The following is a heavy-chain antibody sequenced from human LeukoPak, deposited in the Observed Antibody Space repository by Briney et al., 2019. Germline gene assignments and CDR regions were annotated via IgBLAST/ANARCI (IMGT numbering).Heavy chain of an antibody. J-gene: IGHJ1*01. CDR2: IASDGSST. CDR3: AKSRSSWAEYFQH. CDR1: GFTFSSYW. Sequence: GGSLRLSCAASGFTFSSYWMNWVRQAPGKGLVWVSRIASDGSSTTYADSVKGRFSISRDNAKNTLYLQMNSLRVEDTAVYYCAKSRSSWAEYFQHWGQGTLVTVSS. D-gene: IGHD6-13*01. V-gene: IGHV3-74*01.